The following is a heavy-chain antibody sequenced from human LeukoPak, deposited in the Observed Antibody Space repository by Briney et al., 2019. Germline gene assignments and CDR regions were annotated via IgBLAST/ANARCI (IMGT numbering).Heavy chain of an antibody. CDR2: IYYSGST. J-gene: IGHJ4*02. D-gene: IGHD2-2*01. CDR1: GDSMSNYY. CDR3: ARSVVLYYFDY. V-gene: IGHV4-59*01. Sequence: PSETLSLTCTVSGDSMSNYYRSWIRQPPGKGLEWIGYIYYSGSTSYNPSLKSRVTISEDTSKNQFSLKLSSVTAADTAVYYCARSVVLYYFDYWGQGTLVTVSS.